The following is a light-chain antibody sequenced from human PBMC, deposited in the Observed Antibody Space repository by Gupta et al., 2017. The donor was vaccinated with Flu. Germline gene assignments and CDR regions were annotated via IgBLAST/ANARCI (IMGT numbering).Light chain of an antibody. V-gene: IGLV2-14*01. CDR2: DVS. J-gene: IGLJ1*01. CDR1: SSDVGRSNY. CDR3: SSYTSTNTFYV. Sequence: QSALTQPASVSGSPGHSITISCTGTSSDVGRSNYVSWYQQHPGKAPKLMIYDVSSRPSGVSSRFSGSKSGNTASLTISGLEPEDESDYYCSSYTSTNTFYVFGTGTKVTVL.